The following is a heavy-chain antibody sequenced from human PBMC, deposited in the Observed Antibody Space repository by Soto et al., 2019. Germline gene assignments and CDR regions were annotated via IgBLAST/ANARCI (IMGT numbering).Heavy chain of an antibody. CDR1: GVSISSGNW. D-gene: IGHD2-8*01. Sequence: SETLSLTCAVSGVSISSGNWWTWVRQTPQRGLEYIGEIFHDGTANYYPSFERRVAISVDTSKNQFSLKLTSVTAADTAIYFCARLVYDTRLNYMYFDFWGQGAMVTAFS. J-gene: IGHJ4*02. CDR3: ARLVYDTRLNYMYFDF. CDR2: IFHDGTA. V-gene: IGHV4-4*02.